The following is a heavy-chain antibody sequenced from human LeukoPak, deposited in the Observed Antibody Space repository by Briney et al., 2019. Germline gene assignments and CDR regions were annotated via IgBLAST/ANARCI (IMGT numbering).Heavy chain of an antibody. V-gene: IGHV3-23*01. J-gene: IGHJ4*02. CDR2: IGNSGVAT. CDR1: GFTFTSYG. D-gene: IGHD1-26*01. Sequence: GGSLRLSCAASGFTFTSYGMTWVRQAAGKGLEWVSGIGNSGVATYYADSVKGRFTISRDNSKNTLFLQMNNLRAEDTAVYYCARGAVGPDYWGQGTLVTVSS. CDR3: ARGAVGPDY.